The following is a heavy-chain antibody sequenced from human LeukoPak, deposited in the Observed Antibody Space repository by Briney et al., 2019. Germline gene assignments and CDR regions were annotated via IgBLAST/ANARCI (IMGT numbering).Heavy chain of an antibody. CDR2: IYTSGST. J-gene: IGHJ4*02. CDR1: GGSISSYY. D-gene: IGHD6-13*01. V-gene: IGHV4-4*07. CDR3: ARTLGYSSSWYVFDY. Sequence: SETLSLTCTVSGGSISSYYWSWIRQPAGKGLEWIGRIYTSGSTNYNPSLKSRVTMSVDASKNQFSLKLSSVTAADTAVYYCARTLGYSSSWYVFDYWGQGTLVTVSS.